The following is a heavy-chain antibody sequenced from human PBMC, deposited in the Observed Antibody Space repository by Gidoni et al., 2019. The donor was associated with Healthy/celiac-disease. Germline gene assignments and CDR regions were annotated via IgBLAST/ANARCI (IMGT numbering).Heavy chain of an antibody. CDR2: ISSSRSDI. Sequence: EVQLVESGGGLVKPGGSLRLSCAASGFTFSSYSMNWVRQAPGKGLEWDSTISSSRSDIYYADSVKGRFTISRNNAKNSLYLQMNSLRAEDTAVYYCARDPYYDFWSGYSWEDGMDVWGQGTTVTVSS. J-gene: IGHJ6*02. CDR3: ARDPYYDFWSGYSWEDGMDV. D-gene: IGHD3-3*01. CDR1: GFTFSSYS. V-gene: IGHV3-21*01.